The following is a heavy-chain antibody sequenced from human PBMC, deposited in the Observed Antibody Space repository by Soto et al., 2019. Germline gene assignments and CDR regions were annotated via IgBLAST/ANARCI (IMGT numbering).Heavy chain of an antibody. CDR3: ACHVAVRQKNAFDV. CDR2: IYTSGTT. J-gene: IGHJ3*01. CDR1: GFTVNSNY. V-gene: IGHV3-53*01. D-gene: IGHD2-21*01. Sequence: EVQLVESGGGLIQPGGSLRLSCAASGFTVNSNYISWVRQAPGKGLEWISVIYTSGTTYYRDSVKGRFTIFRDDSKNMVNLQMNSLTVEDTAVYYCACHVAVRQKNAFDVWGQGTMVTVSS.